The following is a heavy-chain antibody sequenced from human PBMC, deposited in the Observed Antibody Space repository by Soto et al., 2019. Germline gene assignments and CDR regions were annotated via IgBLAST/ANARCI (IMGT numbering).Heavy chain of an antibody. D-gene: IGHD1-26*01. CDR1: GFTFSSYG. Sequence: QVQLVESGGGVVQPGRSLRLSCAASGFTFSSYGMHWVRQAPGKGLEWVAIISYDGSNTYYADSVKGRFTISRDNSKNTLDMPMNSLRPENTSLYYWAKAGGHSGSYYISSSYYFDSWGQGTLVTVSS. CDR3: AKAGGHSGSYYISSSYYFDS. J-gene: IGHJ4*02. V-gene: IGHV3-30*18. CDR2: ISYDGSNT.